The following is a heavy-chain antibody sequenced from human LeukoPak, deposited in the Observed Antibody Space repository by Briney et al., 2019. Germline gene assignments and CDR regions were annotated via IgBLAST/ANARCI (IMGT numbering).Heavy chain of an antibody. D-gene: IGHD3-10*01. CDR3: AKGVRITMVRGAFDI. CDR1: GFTFSSYW. CDR2: LSWNSGSI. Sequence: GGSLRLSCAASGFTFSSYWMHWVRQAPGKGLEWVSGLSWNSGSIAYADSVKGRFTISRDNAKNSLYLQMNSLRAEDTALYYCAKGVRITMVRGAFDIWGQGTMVTVSS. J-gene: IGHJ3*02. V-gene: IGHV3-9*01.